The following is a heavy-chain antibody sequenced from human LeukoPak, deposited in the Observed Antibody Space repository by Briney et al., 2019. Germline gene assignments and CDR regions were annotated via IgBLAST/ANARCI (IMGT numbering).Heavy chain of an antibody. CDR2: IYHSGSA. CDR3: ARDPRWLTPDCTSTSCYENYFDP. J-gene: IGHJ5*02. D-gene: IGHD2-2*01. CDR1: GYSISSGYQ. V-gene: IGHV4-38-2*02. Sequence: SETLSLTCVVSGYSISSGYQCAWIRQSPGKGLEWIGSIYHSGSAHYNPSLKSRVTISVETSKNQFSLNLYSVTAADTAVYYCARDPRWLTPDCTSTSCYENYFDPWGQGTLVTVSS.